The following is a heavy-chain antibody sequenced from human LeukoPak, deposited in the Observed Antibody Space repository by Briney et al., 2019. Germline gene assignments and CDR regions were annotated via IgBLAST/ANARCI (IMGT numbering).Heavy chain of an antibody. Sequence: GASVKVSCKASGGTFSSYAISWVRQAPGQGLEWMGGIIPIFGTANYAQKLQGRVTITADESTSTAYMELSSLRSEDTAVYYCAKGTFSSGWFQGFYFDYWGQGTLVTVSS. CDR2: IIPIFGTA. V-gene: IGHV1-69*13. D-gene: IGHD6-19*01. CDR1: GGTFSSYA. J-gene: IGHJ4*02. CDR3: AKGTFSSGWFQGFYFDY.